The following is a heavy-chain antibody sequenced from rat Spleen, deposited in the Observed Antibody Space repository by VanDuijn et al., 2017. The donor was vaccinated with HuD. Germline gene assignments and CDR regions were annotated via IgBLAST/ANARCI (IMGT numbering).Heavy chain of an antibody. D-gene: IGHD1-4*01. V-gene: IGHV2S63*01. CDR1: GFSLTDYS. J-gene: IGHJ2*01. CDR3: TRSRGYPGVPFDY. CDR2: MWRGGST. Sequence: VQLKESGPGQVQPSQTLSLTCTASGFSLTDYSVHWVRQPPGKGLEWVGVMWRGGSTTYNSTLKSRLSISGDTSKSQVFLKRNSLQTEDTAIYYCTRSRGYPGVPFDYWGQGVMVTVSS.